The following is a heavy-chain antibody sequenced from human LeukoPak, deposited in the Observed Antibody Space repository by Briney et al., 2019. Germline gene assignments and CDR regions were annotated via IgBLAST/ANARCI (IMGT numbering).Heavy chain of an antibody. CDR1: GFTFSSYS. V-gene: IGHV3-21*01. D-gene: IGHD6-19*01. CDR3: ARGIAVAGKGAFDY. CDR2: ISSSSSYI. J-gene: IGHJ4*02. Sequence: GGSLRLSCAASGFTFSSYSMNWVRQAPGKGLEWVSSISSSSSYIYYADSVKGRFTISRDNAKNSLYLQMNSLRAEDAAVYYCARGIAVAGKGAFDYWGQGTLVTVSS.